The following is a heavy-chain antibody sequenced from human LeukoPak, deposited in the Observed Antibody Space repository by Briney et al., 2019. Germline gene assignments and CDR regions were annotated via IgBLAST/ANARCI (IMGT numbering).Heavy chain of an antibody. CDR3: AKMADFWSAYYNDYYYMDV. Sequence: GGSLRLSCAASGFTFSRYWMSWVRQAPGKGLEWVANIKQDGSETYYVDSVKGRFTISRDNAKNSLYLQMNSLRAEDTAVYYCAKMADFWSAYYNDYYYMDVWGKGTTVTVSS. D-gene: IGHD3-3*01. CDR2: IKQDGSET. J-gene: IGHJ6*03. V-gene: IGHV3-7*01. CDR1: GFTFSRYW.